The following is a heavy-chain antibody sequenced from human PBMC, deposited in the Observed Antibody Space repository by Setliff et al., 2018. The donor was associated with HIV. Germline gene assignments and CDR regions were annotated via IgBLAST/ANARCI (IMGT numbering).Heavy chain of an antibody. D-gene: IGHD2-21*01. CDR3: AHRRESPDYYFDY. J-gene: IGHJ4*02. Sequence: ASVKVSCKASGYAFTSFYLHWVRQAPGQGLEWMAIVNPSGGDTSYAEKFQGRVTMTSDTSTSTVYMDLSSLGSEDTATYYCAHRRESPDYYFDYWGQGILVTVS. CDR1: GYAFTSFY. V-gene: IGHV1-46*01. CDR2: VNPSGGDT.